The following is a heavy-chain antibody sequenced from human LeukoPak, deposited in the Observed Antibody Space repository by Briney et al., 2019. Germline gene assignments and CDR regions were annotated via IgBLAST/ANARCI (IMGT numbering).Heavy chain of an antibody. D-gene: IGHD3-16*02. CDR3: ARGNKQGPTYIWGSYRYLFDY. J-gene: IGHJ4*02. CDR2: MNPNSGNT. CDR1: GYTFTSYD. V-gene: IGHV1-8*01. Sequence: ASVKVSCKASGYTFTSYDINCVPQATGQALECMVWMNPNSGNTVYAQMFQRRLNMNRNTSLNTAYGEVKSLRSEDTAVYYCARGNKQGPTYIWGSYRYLFDYWGQGTLVTVSS.